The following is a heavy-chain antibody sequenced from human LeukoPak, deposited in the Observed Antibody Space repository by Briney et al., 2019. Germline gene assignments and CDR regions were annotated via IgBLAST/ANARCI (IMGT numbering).Heavy chain of an antibody. CDR3: AKDRRPTGSAMRAARGSGMDV. Sequence: PGGSLRLSCAASGFTFSSYAMSWVRQAPGKGLEWVSGISGSGGSTYYVDSVKGRFTISRGNSKNTLFLQKNSLRAEDTAVYYCAKDRRPTGSAMRAARGSGMDVWGQGTTVTVSS. V-gene: IGHV3-23*01. J-gene: IGHJ6*02. CDR2: ISGSGGST. D-gene: IGHD1-26*01. CDR1: GFTFSSYA.